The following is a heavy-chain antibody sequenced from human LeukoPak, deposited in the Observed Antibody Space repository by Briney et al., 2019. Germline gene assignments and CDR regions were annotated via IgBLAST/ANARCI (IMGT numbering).Heavy chain of an antibody. D-gene: IGHD2-2*01. Sequence: PGGSLRLSCAASGFTFSSYSMNWVRQAPGKGLEWVSYISSSSSTIYYADSVKGRFTISRDNAKNSLYLQMNSLRAEDTAVYYRARGGVVPATPFDPWGQGTLVTVSS. V-gene: IGHV3-48*01. CDR1: GFTFSSYS. CDR3: ARGGVVPATPFDP. CDR2: ISSSSSTI. J-gene: IGHJ5*02.